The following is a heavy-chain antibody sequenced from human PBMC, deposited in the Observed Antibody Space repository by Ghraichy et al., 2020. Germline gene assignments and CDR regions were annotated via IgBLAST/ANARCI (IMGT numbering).Heavy chain of an antibody. CDR1: GFTFSSYD. V-gene: IGHV3-13*01. CDR2: IGTAGDT. J-gene: IGHJ6*02. D-gene: IGHD3-16*01. Sequence: GESLNISCAASGFTFSSYDMHWVRQATGKGLEWVSAIGTAGDTYYPGSVKGRFTISRENAKNSLYLQMNSLRAGETAVYYCARGGGSPEHLYYYYGMDVWGQGTTVTVSS. CDR3: ARGGGSPEHLYYYYGMDV.